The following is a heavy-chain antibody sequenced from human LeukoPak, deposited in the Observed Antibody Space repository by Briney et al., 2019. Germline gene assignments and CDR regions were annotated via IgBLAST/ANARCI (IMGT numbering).Heavy chain of an antibody. V-gene: IGHV1-69*05. CDR3: ARTYCSSTSCYLLDNWFDP. CDR2: IIPIFGTA. Sequence: SVKVSCTASGGTFSSYAISCVRPAPGQRLEWMGGIIPIFGTANYAQKFQGRVTITTDESTSTAYMELSSLRSEDTAVYYCARTYCSSTSCYLLDNWFDPWGQGTLVTVSS. J-gene: IGHJ5*02. D-gene: IGHD2-2*01. CDR1: GGTFSSYA.